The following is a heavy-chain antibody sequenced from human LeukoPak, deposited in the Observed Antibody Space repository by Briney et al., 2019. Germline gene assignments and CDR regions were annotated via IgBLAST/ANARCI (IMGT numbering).Heavy chain of an antibody. V-gene: IGHV1-2*02. Sequence: ASVKVSCKAFGYTFTGYYMHWVRQAPGQGLEWMGWINPNSGGTNYAQKFQGRVTMTRDTSISTAYMELSRLRSDDTAVYYCARGDDILVPLRSWGQGTLVTVSS. CDR1: GYTFTGYY. J-gene: IGHJ4*02. CDR2: INPNSGGT. CDR3: ARGDDILVPLRS. D-gene: IGHD3-9*01.